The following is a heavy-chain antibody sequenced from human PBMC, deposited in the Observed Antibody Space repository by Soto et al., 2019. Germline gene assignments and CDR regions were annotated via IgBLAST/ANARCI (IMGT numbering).Heavy chain of an antibody. CDR1: GFTFSSYS. CDR2: ISGSGGST. J-gene: IGHJ5*02. V-gene: IGHV3-23*01. CDR3: AKDKVTMVRGATNWFDP. Sequence: PGGSLRLSCAASGFTFSSYSMNWVRQAPGKGLEWVSAISGSGGSTYYADSVKGRFTISRDNSKNTLYLQMNSLRAEDTAVYYCAKDKVTMVRGATNWFDPWGQGTLVTVSS. D-gene: IGHD3-10*01.